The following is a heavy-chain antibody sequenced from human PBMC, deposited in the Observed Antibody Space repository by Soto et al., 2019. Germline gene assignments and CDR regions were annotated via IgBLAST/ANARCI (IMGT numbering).Heavy chain of an antibody. J-gene: IGHJ5*02. CDR1: GVTLSSYA. Sequence: GGSPRLSCAASGVTLSSYAMSWVRQAPGKGLEWVSAISGSGGSTYYADSVKGRFTISRDNSKNTLYLQMNSLRAEDTAVYYCAKKPGIAAAGSWFDPWGQGTLVTVSS. D-gene: IGHD6-13*01. V-gene: IGHV3-23*01. CDR3: AKKPGIAAAGSWFDP. CDR2: ISGSGGST.